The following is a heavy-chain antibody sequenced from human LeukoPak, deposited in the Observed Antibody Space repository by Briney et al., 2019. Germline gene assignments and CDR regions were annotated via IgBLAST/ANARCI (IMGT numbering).Heavy chain of an antibody. CDR1: GGSISSSNYY. D-gene: IGHD3-10*01. Sequence: SETLSLTCTVSGGSISSSNYYWGWIRQPPGKGLEWIGSIYYSGSTYYNPSLKSRVTISVDTSKNQFSLKLSSVTAADTAVYYCARESGGSGSYYHDYWGQGTLVTVPS. CDR2: IYYSGST. J-gene: IGHJ4*02. CDR3: ARESGGSGSYYHDY. V-gene: IGHV4-39*07.